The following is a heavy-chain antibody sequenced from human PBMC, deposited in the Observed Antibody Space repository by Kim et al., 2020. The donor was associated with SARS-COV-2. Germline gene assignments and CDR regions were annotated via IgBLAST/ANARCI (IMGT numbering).Heavy chain of an antibody. CDR3: GRSDYGNNQVDF. J-gene: IGHJ4*02. D-gene: IGHD4-17*01. CDR2: ISRSSETI. Sequence: GGSLRLSCAVSGLSVGKGSLHWVRQAPGKGLEWVSYISRSSETIYYADSVKGRFTISRDNAKNSLYLQMNSLRAEDTAVYYCGRSDYGNNQVDFFGQGTLVTVSS. CDR1: GLSVGKGS. V-gene: IGHV3-48*04.